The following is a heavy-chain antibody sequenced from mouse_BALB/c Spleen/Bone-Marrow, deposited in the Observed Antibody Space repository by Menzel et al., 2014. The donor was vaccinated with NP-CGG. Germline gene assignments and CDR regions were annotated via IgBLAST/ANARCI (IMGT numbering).Heavy chain of an antibody. D-gene: IGHD4-1*01. CDR1: GFNIKDTY. Sequence: EVQLQQSGAELVKPGASVKLSCTVSGFNIKDTYMHWVKQRPEQGLEWIGRIDPANGNTKYDPKFQGKATITADTSSNTAYLQLSSLTSEDTAVYYCARWEYYAMDYWGQGTSGTVSS. CDR2: IDPANGNT. V-gene: IGHV14-3*02. J-gene: IGHJ4*01. CDR3: ARWEYYAMDY.